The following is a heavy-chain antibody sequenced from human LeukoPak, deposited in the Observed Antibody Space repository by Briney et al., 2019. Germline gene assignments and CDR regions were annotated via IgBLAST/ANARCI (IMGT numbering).Heavy chain of an antibody. D-gene: IGHD6-19*01. Sequence: GGSLRLSCAAPGFSFSTYGMSWVRQAPGKGLEWVSASRSSGGTTYYADSVKGRFTISRDDSKNTLHLQMNSLRVEDTARYYCAKVGFPSSGWFDYWGQGTLVTVSS. CDR1: GFSFSTYG. J-gene: IGHJ5*01. CDR2: SRSSGGTT. CDR3: AKVGFPSSGWFDY. V-gene: IGHV3-23*01.